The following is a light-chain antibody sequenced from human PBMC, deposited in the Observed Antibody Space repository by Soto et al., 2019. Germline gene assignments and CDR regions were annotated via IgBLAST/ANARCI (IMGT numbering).Light chain of an antibody. Sequence: DVVMTQSPLSLPVTLGQPASISCRSSQSLVDSDGNTYLSWFQQRAGQSPRRLIYKVSNRDSGVQDRFRGSGSGADFTLIISRVEAEDVGIYYCMQGTSWWSFGQGTRVEIK. CDR1: QSLVDSDGNTY. CDR3: MQGTSWWS. V-gene: IGKV2-30*01. CDR2: KVS. J-gene: IGKJ1*01.